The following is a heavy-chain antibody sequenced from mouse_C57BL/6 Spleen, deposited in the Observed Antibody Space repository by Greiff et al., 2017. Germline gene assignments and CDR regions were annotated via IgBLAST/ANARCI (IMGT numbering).Heavy chain of an antibody. CDR1: GFTFRDYY. CDR2: IIYDGSST. CDR3: ARSNLLYVFDY. V-gene: IGHV5-16*01. Sequence: EVHLLESEGGLVQPGRSMKLSCTASGFTFRDYYMAWVRQVPEKGLEWVATIIYDGSSTSSLDSLKSRFIISRDNAKNILYLQMSSLKSEDTATYYCARSNLLYVFDYWGQGTTLTVSS. J-gene: IGHJ2*01. D-gene: IGHD2-12*01.